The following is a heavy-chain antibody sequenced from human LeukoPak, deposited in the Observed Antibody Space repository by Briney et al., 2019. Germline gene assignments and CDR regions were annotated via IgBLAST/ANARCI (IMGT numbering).Heavy chain of an antibody. Sequence: GGSLRLSCAASGFSFSSYSMNWVRQAPGKGLEWVSSISSSSSYIYYAASVKGRFTISRDNAKNSLYLQMNSLRAEDTAVYYCARGYDYGDYSSGGHFDYWGQGTLVTVSS. J-gene: IGHJ4*02. CDR2: ISSSSSYI. V-gene: IGHV3-21*01. D-gene: IGHD4-17*01. CDR3: ARGYDYGDYSSGGHFDY. CDR1: GFSFSSYS.